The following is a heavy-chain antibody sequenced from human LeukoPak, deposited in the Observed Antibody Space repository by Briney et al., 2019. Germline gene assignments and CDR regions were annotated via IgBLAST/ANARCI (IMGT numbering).Heavy chain of an antibody. CDR2: IDYSRDT. CDR1: SDSISSSY. V-gene: IGHV4-59*01. Sequence: SETLSLTCTVSSDSISSSYWSWIRQPPGKGLEWIAYIDYSRDTNYNPSLKSRVAISVDTSKNQFSLKLSSVTAADTAVYYCARDRRRDRLHAFDIWGQGTMVTVSS. J-gene: IGHJ3*02. CDR3: ARDRRRDRLHAFDI. D-gene: IGHD1-26*01.